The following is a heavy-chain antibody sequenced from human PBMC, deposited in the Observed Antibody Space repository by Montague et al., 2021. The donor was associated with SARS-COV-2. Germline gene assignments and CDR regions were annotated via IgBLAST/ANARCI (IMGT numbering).Heavy chain of an antibody. V-gene: IGHV4-59*12. Sequence: SETLSLTCTVSGDSFNTYYWSWVRQPPGRGLEWIGYISYSGSTNYNPSLKSRVTISLDTSNNQFSLKLSSVTAADTAVYYCARGAPTITMIVVVVTGAGWYFDLWGRGTLVSVSA. J-gene: IGHJ2*01. CDR2: ISYSGST. D-gene: IGHD3-22*01. CDR3: ARGAPTITMIVVVVTGAGWYFDL. CDR1: GDSFNTYY.